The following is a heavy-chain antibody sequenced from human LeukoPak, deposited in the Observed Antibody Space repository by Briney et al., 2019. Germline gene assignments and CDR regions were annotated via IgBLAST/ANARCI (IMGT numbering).Heavy chain of an antibody. V-gene: IGHV4-39*07. CDR3: ARGRYCSGGSCYGGGYYYYYYMDV. J-gene: IGHJ6*03. Sequence: PSETLSLTCTVSGGSISSSSYYWGWIRQPPGKGLEWIGSIYYSGSTYYNPSLKSRVTISVDTSKNQFSLKLSSVTAADTAVYYCARGRYCSGGSCYGGGYYYYYYMDVWGKGTTVTVSS. CDR1: GGSISSSSYY. D-gene: IGHD2-15*01. CDR2: IYYSGST.